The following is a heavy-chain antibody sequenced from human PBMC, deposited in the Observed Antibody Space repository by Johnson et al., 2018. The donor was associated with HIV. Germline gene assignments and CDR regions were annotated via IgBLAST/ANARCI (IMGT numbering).Heavy chain of an antibody. CDR1: GFTFNKFA. CDR3: AKNSAAFDI. J-gene: IGHJ3*02. V-gene: IGHV3-30*04. D-gene: IGHD2/OR15-2a*01. Sequence: QVQLVESGGGVVQPGRSLRLSCAASGFTFNKFAMHWVRQAPGKGLEWLAFISFDGSNKYYADSVKGRFTISRDNSKNTLYLQMNSLRAEDTAVYYCAKNSAAFDIWGQGTMVTVSS. CDR2: ISFDGSNK.